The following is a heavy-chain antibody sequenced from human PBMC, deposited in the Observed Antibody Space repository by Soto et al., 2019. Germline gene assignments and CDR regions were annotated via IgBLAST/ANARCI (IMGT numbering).Heavy chain of an antibody. CDR2: INSNGGIK. CDR1: GFTFSIYS. D-gene: IGHD5-18*01. J-gene: IGHJ5*02. V-gene: IGHV3-48*02. Sequence: EVQLVESGGGLAQPGGSLRLSCGASGFTFSIYSMNWVRQAPGKGLEWVSYINSNGGIKNYAESVKGRFTISRDNAKNSLYLQMNSLRDEDTAVYYCASNADTSMVDRWFDPWGQGTLVTVSS. CDR3: ASNADTSMVDRWFDP.